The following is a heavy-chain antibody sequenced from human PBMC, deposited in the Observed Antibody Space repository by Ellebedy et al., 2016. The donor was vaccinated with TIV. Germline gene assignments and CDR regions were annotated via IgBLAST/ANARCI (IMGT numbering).Heavy chain of an antibody. D-gene: IGHD1-1*01. CDR2: INQDGSEK. CDR3: LPHDGLGY. J-gene: IGHJ4*02. CDR1: GFTFTNHW. Sequence: GESLKISCAASGFTFTNHWMSWVRQAPGKGLEWVANINQDGSEKYYVDSVKGRFSISRDNAKNSLFLQMNSLRADNTAVYYCLPHDGLGYWGQGTLVTVSS. V-gene: IGHV3-7*01.